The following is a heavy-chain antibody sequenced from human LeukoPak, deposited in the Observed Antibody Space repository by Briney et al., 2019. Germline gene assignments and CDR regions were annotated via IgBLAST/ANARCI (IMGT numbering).Heavy chain of an antibody. Sequence: GGSLRLSCAASGFSFSTFAMHWVRQAPGKGLEWVAVISSDGNNKYNADSVKGRFTISRDNSRNTLYLQMNSLRAEDTAVYYCAKSAYYYGSGSPVDYWGQGTLVTVSS. D-gene: IGHD3-10*01. J-gene: IGHJ4*02. CDR3: AKSAYYYGSGSPVDY. CDR2: ISSDGNNK. V-gene: IGHV3-30-3*02. CDR1: GFSFSTFA.